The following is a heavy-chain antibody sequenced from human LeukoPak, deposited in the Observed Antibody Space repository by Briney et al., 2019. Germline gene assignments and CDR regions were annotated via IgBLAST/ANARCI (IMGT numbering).Heavy chain of an antibody. Sequence: GGSLRLSCATSRFTFSSYAMSWVRQAPGQGLEWVSTISGSGDSTYYADSVKGRFTTSRDNSKNTLYLQMNSLRAEDTAVYYCAKDYKRYHSLGAFDIWGQGTMVTVSS. V-gene: IGHV3-23*01. CDR2: ISGSGDST. J-gene: IGHJ3*02. CDR1: RFTFSSYA. CDR3: AKDYKRYHSLGAFDI. D-gene: IGHD3-9*01.